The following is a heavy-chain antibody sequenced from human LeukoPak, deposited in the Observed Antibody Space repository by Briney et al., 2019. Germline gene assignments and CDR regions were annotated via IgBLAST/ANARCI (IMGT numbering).Heavy chain of an antibody. CDR3: ASIVVVPARKTDY. CDR2: IYDSGST. CDR1: GGSLSSYY. D-gene: IGHD2-2*01. Sequence: SETLSLTCTVSGGSLSSYYWSWIRQPPGKGLEWIGYIYDSGSTYYNPSLKSRVTISLDRSKNQFSLKLSSVTAADTAVYYCASIVVVPARKTDYWGQGTLVTVSS. J-gene: IGHJ4*02. V-gene: IGHV4-59*12.